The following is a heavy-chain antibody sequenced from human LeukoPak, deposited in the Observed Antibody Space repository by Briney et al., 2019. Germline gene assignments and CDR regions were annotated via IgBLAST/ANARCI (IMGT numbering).Heavy chain of an antibody. D-gene: IGHD2-15*01. Sequence: SETLSLTCNVSGASIYGTTYFWGWIRQTPGKGLEWIGTIHYRGNAYYNPSLKSRVTISVDTSKNQFSLKLNSVTAADTAVYYCARLLRAAYPPPDYWGQGTLVTVS. CDR2: IHYRGNA. J-gene: IGHJ4*02. CDR1: GASIYGTTYF. CDR3: ARLLRAAYPPPDY. V-gene: IGHV4-39*01.